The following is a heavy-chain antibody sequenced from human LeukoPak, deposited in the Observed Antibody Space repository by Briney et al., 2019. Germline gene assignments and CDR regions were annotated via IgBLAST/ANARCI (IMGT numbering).Heavy chain of an antibody. V-gene: IGHV1-46*01. CDR2: INPSSGST. J-gene: IGHJ4*03. Sequence: SVTVPCKASGYTFTRYYLHWVRQAPGQGLEWMGIINPSSGSTSYAQKFQGRVTMTRDTSTRTVYMELSSLRSEDTAVYYCARAYESSGYGYFDDWGEASLVTVSS. CDR1: GYTFTRYY. D-gene: IGHD3-22*01. CDR3: ARAYESSGYGYFDD.